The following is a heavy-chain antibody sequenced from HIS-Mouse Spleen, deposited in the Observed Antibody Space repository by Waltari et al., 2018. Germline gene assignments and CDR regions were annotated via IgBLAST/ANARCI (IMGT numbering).Heavy chain of an antibody. CDR2: INPNSGGT. V-gene: IGHV1-2*02. J-gene: IGHJ4*02. CDR3: ARDLFKTTVVRFDY. D-gene: IGHD4-17*01. Sequence: QVQLVQSGAEVKKPGASVKVSCKASGYTCTGHYMHWVRQAPGQGLQWMGWINPNSGGTNYAQKFQGRVTMTRDTSISTAYMELSRLRSDDTAVYYCARDLFKTTVVRFDYWGQGTLVTVSS. CDR1: GYTCTGHY.